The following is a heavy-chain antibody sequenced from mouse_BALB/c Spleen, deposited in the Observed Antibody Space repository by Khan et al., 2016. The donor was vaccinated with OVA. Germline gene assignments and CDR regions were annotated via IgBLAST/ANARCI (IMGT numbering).Heavy chain of an antibody. CDR2: ISYSGNT. Sequence: EVKLQESGPGLVKPSQSLSLTYTVTGYSITSDYAWNWIRQFPGNKLEWMGFISYSGNTNYNPSLKSRISITRDTTKNQFFLQLNSVTIEDTATYYCARVYGGDFDYWGQGTTLTVSS. J-gene: IGHJ2*01. CDR3: ARVYGGDFDY. V-gene: IGHV3-2*02. D-gene: IGHD1-1*01. CDR1: GYSITSDYA.